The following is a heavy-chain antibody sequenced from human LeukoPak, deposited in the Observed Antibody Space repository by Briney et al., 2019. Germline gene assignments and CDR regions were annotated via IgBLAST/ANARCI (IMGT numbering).Heavy chain of an antibody. J-gene: IGHJ4*02. CDR2: INTNTGNP. V-gene: IGHV7-4-1*02. CDR3: AILPYYDFWNGYSLE. CDR1: GYTFTSYD. Sequence: ASVKVSCKASGYTFTSYDINWVRQATGQGLEWMGWINTNTGNPTYAQGFTGRFVFSLDTSVSTAYLQISSLKAEDTAVYYCAILPYYDFWNGYSLEWGQGTLVTVSS. D-gene: IGHD3-3*01.